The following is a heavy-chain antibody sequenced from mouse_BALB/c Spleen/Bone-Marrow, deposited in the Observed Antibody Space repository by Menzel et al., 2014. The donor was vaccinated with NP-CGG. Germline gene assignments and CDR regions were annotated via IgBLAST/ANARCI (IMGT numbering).Heavy chain of an antibody. CDR3: ARHGDYYGSSLFAY. Sequence: EVHLVESGGGLVQPGESLKLSCESNEYEFPSHDMSWVRKTPEKRLELVAAINSDGGSTYYPDTMERRFIISRDNSKKTLYLQMSSLRSEDTAFYYCARHGDYYGSSLFAYWGQGTLVIVSA. CDR2: INSDGGST. D-gene: IGHD1-1*01. V-gene: IGHV5-2*01. CDR1: EYEFPSHD. J-gene: IGHJ3*01.